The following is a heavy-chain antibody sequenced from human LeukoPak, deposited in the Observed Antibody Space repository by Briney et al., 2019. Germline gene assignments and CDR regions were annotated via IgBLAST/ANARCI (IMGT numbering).Heavy chain of an antibody. D-gene: IGHD2-2*01. J-gene: IGHJ6*02. Sequence: GGSLRLSCAASGFTFSSYAMSWVRQAPGKGLEWVSAISGSGGSTYYADSVKGRFTISRDNAKNTLYLQMNSLRAEDTAVYFCARELVVVPAAIKPARYHYYGMDVWGQGTTVTVSS. V-gene: IGHV3-23*01. CDR2: ISGSGGST. CDR1: GFTFSSYA. CDR3: ARELVVVPAAIKPARYHYYGMDV.